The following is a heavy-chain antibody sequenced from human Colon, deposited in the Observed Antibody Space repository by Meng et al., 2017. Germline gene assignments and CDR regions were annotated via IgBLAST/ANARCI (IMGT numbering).Heavy chain of an antibody. CDR1: GITFSSYS. Sequence: EVQLVESGGGLVKPGGSLRRSCAASGITFSSYSMNWVRQAPGKGLEWVSSISSSSSYADSVNGRFTISRDNAKNSLYLQMNSLRAEDTAVYYCARGRVVVVASPSDYWGQGTLVTVSS. CDR3: ARGRVVVVASPSDY. V-gene: IGHV3-21*01. CDR2: ISSSSS. D-gene: IGHD2-15*01. J-gene: IGHJ4*02.